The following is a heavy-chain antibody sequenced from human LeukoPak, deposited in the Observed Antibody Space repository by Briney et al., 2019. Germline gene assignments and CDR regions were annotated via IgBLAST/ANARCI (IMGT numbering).Heavy chain of an antibody. CDR3: ARAVTYFYGSVTYDWFDP. D-gene: IGHD3-10*01. CDR1: GFTFSDYN. J-gene: IGHJ5*02. CDR2: MSRSGDII. Sequence: GGSLRLSCAASGFTFSDYNMNWVRQVPGKGLESVSYMSRSGDIIYYADSVKGRFTISRDNAKNTVYLQMNSLRAEDTAIYYCARAVTYFYGSVTYDWFDPWGQGTLVTVSS. V-gene: IGHV3-48*04.